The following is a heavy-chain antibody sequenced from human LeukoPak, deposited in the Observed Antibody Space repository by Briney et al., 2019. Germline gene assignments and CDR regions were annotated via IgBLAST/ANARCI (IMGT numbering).Heavy chain of an antibody. CDR3: ARGGSDVRDPMAPQGVVPDY. Sequence: GASVKVSCKASGGTFSSYAISWVRQAPGQGLERMGGIIPIFGTANYAQKFQGRVTITADESTSTAYMELSSLRSEDTAVYYCARGGSDVRDPMAPQGVVPDYWGQGTLVTVSS. CDR1: GGTFSSYA. CDR2: IIPIFGTA. V-gene: IGHV1-69*13. D-gene: IGHD2-15*01. J-gene: IGHJ4*02.